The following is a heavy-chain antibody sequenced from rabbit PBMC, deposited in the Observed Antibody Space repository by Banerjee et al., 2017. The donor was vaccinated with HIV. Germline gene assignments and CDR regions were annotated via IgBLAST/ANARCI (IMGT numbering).Heavy chain of an antibody. D-gene: IGHD4-2*01. Sequence: QEQLVESGGDLVKPGGTLTLTCKASGFDFSSNAMSWVRQAPGKGLEWIACIYAGSSGSTYHASWAKGRFTISKTSSTTVTLQMTSLTAADTATYFCARHPWGYAGYNLWGQGTLVTVS. CDR2: IYAGSSGST. V-gene: IGHV1S45*01. CDR1: GFDFSSNA. CDR3: ARHPWGYAGYNL. J-gene: IGHJ4*01.